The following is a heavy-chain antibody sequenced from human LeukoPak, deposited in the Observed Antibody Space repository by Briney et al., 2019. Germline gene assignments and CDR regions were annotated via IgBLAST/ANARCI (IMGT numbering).Heavy chain of an antibody. Sequence: VASVKVSCKASGGTFSSYAISWVRQAPGQGLEWMGGIIPIFGTANYAQKFQGRVTITADESTSTAYMELSSLRSEDTAVYYCARDMRVFHYDSGGPMDVWGKGTTVTISS. CDR1: GGTFSSYA. V-gene: IGHV1-69*13. D-gene: IGHD3-22*01. CDR3: ARDMRVFHYDSGGPMDV. J-gene: IGHJ6*03. CDR2: IIPIFGTA.